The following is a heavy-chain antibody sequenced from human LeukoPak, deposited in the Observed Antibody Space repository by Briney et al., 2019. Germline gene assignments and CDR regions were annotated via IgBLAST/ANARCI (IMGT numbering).Heavy chain of an antibody. Sequence: GGSLRLSCAASGFTFNNYYMNWVRQAPGKGLEWVSSISSSSSYIYYADSVKGRFTISRDNAKNSLYLQMNSLRAEDTAVYYCARESGFGELFPYAFDIWGQGTVVTVSS. CDR3: ARESGFGELFPYAFDI. CDR1: GFTFNNYY. J-gene: IGHJ3*02. D-gene: IGHD3-10*01. V-gene: IGHV3-21*04. CDR2: ISSSSSYI.